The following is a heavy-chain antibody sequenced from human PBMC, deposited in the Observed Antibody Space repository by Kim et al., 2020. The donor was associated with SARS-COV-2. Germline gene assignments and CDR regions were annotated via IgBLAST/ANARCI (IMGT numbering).Heavy chain of an antibody. CDR1: GGSISSGGYY. V-gene: IGHV4-31*03. J-gene: IGHJ4*02. CDR2: IYYSGST. Sequence: SETLSLTCTVSGGSISSGGYYWSWIRQHPGKGLEWIGYIYYSGSTYYNPSLKSRVTISVDTSKNQFSLKLSSVTAADTAVYYCARRRITMVQGVIIQYYFDYWGQGTLVTVSS. CDR3: ARRRITMVQGVIIQYYFDY. D-gene: IGHD3-10*01.